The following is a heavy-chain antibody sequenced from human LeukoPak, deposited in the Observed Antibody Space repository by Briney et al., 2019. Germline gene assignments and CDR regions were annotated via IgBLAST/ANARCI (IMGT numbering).Heavy chain of an antibody. CDR1: GFTFSNFV. CDR3: AKGDTMFRGVPDY. CDR2: IGAGGVNT. D-gene: IGHD3-10*01. V-gene: IGHV3-23*01. Sequence: PGGSLRLSCAASGFTFSNFVMNWVRQAPGKGLQWVSTIGAGGVNTFYADSVKGRFTISRDDSQNTLYLQLNSPRAEDTAFYYCAKGDTMFRGVPDYWGQGTLVTVSS. J-gene: IGHJ4*02.